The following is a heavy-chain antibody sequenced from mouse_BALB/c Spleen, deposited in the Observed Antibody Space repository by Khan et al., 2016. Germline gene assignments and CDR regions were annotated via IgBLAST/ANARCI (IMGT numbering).Heavy chain of an antibody. V-gene: IGHV1S136*01. J-gene: IGHJ4*01. CDR2: INPYNDGT. CDR1: GYTFTNYV. D-gene: IGHD1-1*01. Sequence: VRLQQSGPELVKPGASVKMSCKASGYTFTNYVMHWVKQRPGQGLEWIGYINPYNDGTKYNEKFKGKATLTSDRSSSTAYMELSSLTSEDSAVYYCARWTVITPLDYWGQGTSVTVSS. CDR3: ARWTVITPLDY.